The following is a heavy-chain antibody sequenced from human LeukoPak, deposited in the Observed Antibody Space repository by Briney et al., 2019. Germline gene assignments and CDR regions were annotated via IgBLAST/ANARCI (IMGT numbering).Heavy chain of an antibody. D-gene: IGHD3-10*01. CDR1: GESFSGYY. CDR3: ARLDTMRSGSYMDV. J-gene: IGHJ6*03. V-gene: IGHV4-34*01. Sequence: SETLSLTCAVYGESFSGYYWSWIRQPPGKGLEWIGEINHSGSTNYNPSLKSRVTISVDTSKNQFSLKLSSVTAADTAVYYCARLDTMRSGSYMDVWGKGITVTISS. CDR2: INHSGST.